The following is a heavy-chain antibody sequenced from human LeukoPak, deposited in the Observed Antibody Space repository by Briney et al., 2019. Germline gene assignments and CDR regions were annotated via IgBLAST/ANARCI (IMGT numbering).Heavy chain of an antibody. D-gene: IGHD6-19*01. CDR3: ARQYSSGWYGEPDY. Sequence: AAVTVSCKASGYTFTSYDINWVRQATGQGLEWVGWMDPNRGNTGYAQKFQGRVTMTRNTSIRTAYMELSSLRSEDTAVYYCARQYSSGWYGEPDYWGQGTLVTVSS. CDR2: MDPNRGNT. V-gene: IGHV1-8*01. CDR1: GYTFTSYD. J-gene: IGHJ4*02.